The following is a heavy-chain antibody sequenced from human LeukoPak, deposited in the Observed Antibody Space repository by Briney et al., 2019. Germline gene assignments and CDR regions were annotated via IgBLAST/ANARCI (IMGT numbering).Heavy chain of an antibody. Sequence: GGSLRLSCAASGFTFSSYEMNWVRQAPGKGLEWVSYISSSGSTIYYADSVKGRFTISRDNAKNSLYLQMNSLRAEDTAVYYCARAGRGYSYGKRNWFDPWGQGTLVTVSS. CDR1: GFTFSSYE. V-gene: IGHV3-48*03. J-gene: IGHJ5*02. CDR3: ARAGRGYSYGKRNWFDP. D-gene: IGHD5-18*01. CDR2: ISSSGSTI.